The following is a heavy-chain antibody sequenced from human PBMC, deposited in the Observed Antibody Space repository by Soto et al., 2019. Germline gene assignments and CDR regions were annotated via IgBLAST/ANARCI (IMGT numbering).Heavy chain of an antibody. CDR2: INSGGSVA. V-gene: IGHV3-48*03. Sequence: EPQLVESGGGLVLPGGSLRLSCSASRFSFSYYEMIWVRQAPGKGLEWVSYINSGGSVAYYADSAKGRFTISRDNAKNTLYLQMNGLRSEDTAVYYCAKTITTPPSEDSTGRGALIDHWGRGARVIVSS. CDR3: AKTITTPPSEDSTGRGALIDH. J-gene: IGHJ4*02. CDR1: RFSFSYYE. D-gene: IGHD2-8*02.